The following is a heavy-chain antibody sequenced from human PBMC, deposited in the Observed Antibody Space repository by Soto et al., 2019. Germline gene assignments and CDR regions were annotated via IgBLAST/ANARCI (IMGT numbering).Heavy chain of an antibody. V-gene: IGHV1-58*01. CDR1: GLSLSGSR. CDR2: IVVASGNT. J-gene: IGHJ3*02. D-gene: IGHD3-10*01. CDR3: AASKGDAADGFDI. Sequence: RKSSGLSLSGSRGQRVRQDRGQRLEWIGWIVVASGNTNYAQKFQERVTITRDMSTSTAYMELSSLRSEDTAAYYCAASKGDAADGFDIWGQGTMVT.